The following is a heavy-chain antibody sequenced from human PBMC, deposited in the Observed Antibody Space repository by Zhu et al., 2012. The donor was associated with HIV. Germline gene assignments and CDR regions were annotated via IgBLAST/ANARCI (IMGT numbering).Heavy chain of an antibody. V-gene: IGHV4-38-2*01. CDR1: GNSISSGYY. CDR3: ARQVQHQLLDY. CDR2: IHRGGST. J-gene: IGHJ4*02. D-gene: IGHD2-2*01. Sequence: QVQLQESGPGLVKPSETLSLTCAVSGNSISSGYYWGWIRQPPGKGLEWIGSIHRGGSTYHNPSLKSRVTLSVDTSKNQFSLRLSSLTAADTAAYYCARQVQHQLLDYWGQGTLVTVSS.